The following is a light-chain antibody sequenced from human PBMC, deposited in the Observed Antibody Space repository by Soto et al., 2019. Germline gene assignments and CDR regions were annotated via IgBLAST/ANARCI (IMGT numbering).Light chain of an antibody. CDR3: CSYAGSFYV. Sequence: QSVLTQAASVSGSPGQSITISCTGTSSDVGSYNLVSWYQQHPGKAPKLMIYEGSKRPSGVSNRFSGSKSGNTASLTISGLQAEDEADYYCCSYAGSFYVFGNGTKVTVL. V-gene: IGLV2-23*01. J-gene: IGLJ1*01. CDR1: SSDVGSYNL. CDR2: EGS.